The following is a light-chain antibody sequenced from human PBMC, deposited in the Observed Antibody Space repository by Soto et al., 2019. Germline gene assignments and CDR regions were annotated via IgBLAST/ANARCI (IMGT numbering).Light chain of an antibody. J-gene: IGKJ1*01. CDR3: QQYSSYWT. CDR1: QSINRW. Sequence: DIQMTQSPSTLSASVGDRVTITCRARQSINRWLAWYQQKPGKAPKLLICDASSLESGVPSRFSGSGSGTEFTLTISSLQPDDFATYYCQQYSSYWTFGQGTKVDIK. CDR2: DAS. V-gene: IGKV1-5*01.